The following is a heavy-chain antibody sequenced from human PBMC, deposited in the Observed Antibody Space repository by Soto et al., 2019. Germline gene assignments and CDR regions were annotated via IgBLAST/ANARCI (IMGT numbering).Heavy chain of an antibody. CDR2: VSAHTGDA. CDR3: ASPSTSYGDYGWSLAY. Sequence: QVQLVQSGAEVKKPGASVKVSCKASGYPFGGYAIGWVRQAPGQGLEWMGWVSAHTGDAGYAQRFLGRATLTTETSTSTAYMELSGLRSDDTAVYYCASPSTSYGDYGWSLAYWGQGTLVTVSS. V-gene: IGHV1-18*01. J-gene: IGHJ4*02. CDR1: GYPFGGYA. D-gene: IGHD4-17*01.